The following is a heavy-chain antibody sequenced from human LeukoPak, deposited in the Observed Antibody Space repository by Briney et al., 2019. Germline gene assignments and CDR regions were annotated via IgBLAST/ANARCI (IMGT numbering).Heavy chain of an antibody. Sequence: SETLSLTCTVSGGSISSYYWTWIRQPPGKGLEWIGYIYFSGNTNYNPSLKSRVTISVDTSKNQFSLKLSSVTAADTAVYYCARTCGGDCYHDAFDIWGQGTMVTVSS. D-gene: IGHD2-21*02. V-gene: IGHV4-59*01. CDR1: GGSISSYY. CDR2: IYFSGNT. J-gene: IGHJ3*02. CDR3: ARTCGGDCYHDAFDI.